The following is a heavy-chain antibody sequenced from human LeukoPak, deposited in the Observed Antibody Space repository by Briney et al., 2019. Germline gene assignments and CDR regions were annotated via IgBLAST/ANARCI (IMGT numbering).Heavy chain of an antibody. CDR2: IKQDGSEK. Sequence: PGGSLRLSCAASGFTFTSYWMSWVRQAPGKGLEWVANIKQDGSEKYYVDSVKGRFTISRDNAKGSLYLQMNSLRAEDTAVYYCARAHITYDSSGYYYVDWFDPWGQGTLVTVSS. D-gene: IGHD3-22*01. CDR1: GFTFTSYW. J-gene: IGHJ5*02. V-gene: IGHV3-7*01. CDR3: ARAHITYDSSGYYYVDWFDP.